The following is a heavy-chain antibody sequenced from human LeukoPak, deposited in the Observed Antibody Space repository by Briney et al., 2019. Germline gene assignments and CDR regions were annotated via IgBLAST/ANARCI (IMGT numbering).Heavy chain of an antibody. V-gene: IGHV3-23*01. CDR2: ISGSGSISGSGSRI. CDR3: ARAQTGYPPDY. D-gene: IGHD3-9*01. CDR1: GFTFTPYA. Sequence: PGGSLRLSCAASGFTFTPYAMAWVRQAPGKGLEWVSGISGSGSISGSGSRIYYADSVKGRFTISRDNSNNTLYLHMNSLRAEDTTVYYCARAQTGYPPDYWGQGTLVTVSS. J-gene: IGHJ4*02.